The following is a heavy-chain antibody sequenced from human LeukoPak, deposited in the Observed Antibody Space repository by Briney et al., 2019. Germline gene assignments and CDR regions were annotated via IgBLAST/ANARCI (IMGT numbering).Heavy chain of an antibody. CDR3: ARDLGHIYGYGFGY. CDR1: GFTFSSYT. D-gene: IGHD5-18*01. CDR2: ISSSGNYI. V-gene: IGHV3-21*01. J-gene: IGHJ4*02. Sequence: PGGSLRLSCAASGFTFSSYTMNWVRQAPGKGLEWVSSISSSGNYIYYADSVKGRFTISRDNAKSSLNLQVNSLRAEDTAVYFCARDLGHIYGYGFGYWGQGTLVTVSS.